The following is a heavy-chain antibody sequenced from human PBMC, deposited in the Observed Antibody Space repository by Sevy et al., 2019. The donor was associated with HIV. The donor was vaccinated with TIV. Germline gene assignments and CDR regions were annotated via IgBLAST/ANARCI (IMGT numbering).Heavy chain of an antibody. CDR3: VRAIAADGSF. CDR1: GFSLNSDW. Sequence: GGSLRLSCAASGFSLNSDWMSWVRQAPGKGLEWVANIKQDGSVKYYVDSVKGRFTISRDNARNLLYLQMNSLRAEDTALYYSVRAIAADGSFWGQGTLVTVSS. J-gene: IGHJ4*02. CDR2: IKQDGSVK. D-gene: IGHD6-13*01. V-gene: IGHV3-7*01.